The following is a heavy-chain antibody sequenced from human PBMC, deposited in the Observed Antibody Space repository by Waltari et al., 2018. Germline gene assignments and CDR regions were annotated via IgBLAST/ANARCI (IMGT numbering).Heavy chain of an antibody. CDR3: ARAGIAARHGNWFDP. CDR1: GYTFPGYS. CDR2: INPNRGGK. Sequence: QVQLVQSGAEVKKPGASVKVSCQASGYTFPGYSIHCVRQPPGQGLEWMGWINPNRGGKNYAQKFQGRVTMTRDTSISTAYMELSRLRSDDTAVYYCARAGIAARHGNWFDPWGQGTLVTVSS. J-gene: IGHJ5*02. V-gene: IGHV1-2*02. D-gene: IGHD6-6*01.